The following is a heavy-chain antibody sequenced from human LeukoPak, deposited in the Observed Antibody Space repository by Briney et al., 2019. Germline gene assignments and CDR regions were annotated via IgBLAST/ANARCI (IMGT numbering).Heavy chain of an antibody. V-gene: IGHV1-69*05. J-gene: IGHJ3*01. CDR2: VIPMFGSV. CDR3: ARGGTATWLQLTGFYSFDV. D-gene: IGHD5-24*01. Sequence: ASVKVSCKTSGGTFSSHTINWVRQAPGQGLEWMGGVIPMFGSVEYTQKFQGRVTITTDHSTNTAYMELRSLRYEDTAMYYCARGGTATWLQLTGFYSFDVWGQGTMVTVSS. CDR1: GGTFSSHT.